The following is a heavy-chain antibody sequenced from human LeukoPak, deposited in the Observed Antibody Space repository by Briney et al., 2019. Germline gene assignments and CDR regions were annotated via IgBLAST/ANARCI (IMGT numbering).Heavy chain of an antibody. V-gene: IGHV4-4*07. CDR3: ARYVVSWNGGWGFRNRRDWFDP. CDR2: IYASGST. CDR1: GASISNYY. J-gene: IGHJ5*02. Sequence: SETLSLTCTVSGASISNYYWSWIRQPAGKGLEWIGRIYASGSTNYNPSLKSRVTISVEQSKNQFSLKLNSVTAADTAAYYCARYVVSWNGGWGFRNRRDWFDPWGQGTLVTVSS. D-gene: IGHD3-3*01.